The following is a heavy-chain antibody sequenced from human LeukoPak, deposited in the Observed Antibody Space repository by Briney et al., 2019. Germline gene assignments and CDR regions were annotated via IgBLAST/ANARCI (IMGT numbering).Heavy chain of an antibody. CDR2: TYSSGST. D-gene: IGHD6-19*01. J-gene: IGHJ1*01. CDR3: ARVSHRSGWE. CDR1: GCSFTSYY. V-gene: IGHV4-4*07. Sequence: SETLSLTCNVSGCSFTSYYLSWLRQPAGKGLEWIGRTYSSGSTNYNPSLKRRVTMSVATSKNQFYLQLSSVTAEDTAVYYCARVSHRSGWEWGKGTLLTVSS.